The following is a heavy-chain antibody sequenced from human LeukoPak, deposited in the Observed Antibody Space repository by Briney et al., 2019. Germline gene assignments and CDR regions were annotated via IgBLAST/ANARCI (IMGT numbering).Heavy chain of an antibody. D-gene: IGHD6-13*01. V-gene: IGHV1-46*01. CDR1: GYTFTSYW. CDR2: INPSDGSI. CDR3: AKAPRNSSTMLDY. J-gene: IGHJ4*02. Sequence: ASVKVSCKASGYTFTSYWIQWVRQAPGQGLEWMGLINPSDGSIAYAHRFQGRVAMTGDTSTSIVYMDLSSLRSEDTAVYYCAKAPRNSSTMLDYWGQGTLLTVSS.